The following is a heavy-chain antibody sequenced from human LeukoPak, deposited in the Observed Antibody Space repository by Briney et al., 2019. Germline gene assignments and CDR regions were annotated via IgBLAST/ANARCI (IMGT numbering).Heavy chain of an antibody. CDR3: AKGLYHFDY. D-gene: IGHD3-16*02. V-gene: IGHV3-23*01. J-gene: IGHJ4*02. CDR1: GFTFSSYS. Sequence: GGSLRLSCAASGFTFSSYSMSWVRQAPGKGLEWVSAISSSGGSTDYTDSVKGRFTISRDNSKNTLYLQMNSLRAEDTAVYYCAKGLYHFDYWGQGTLVTVSS. CDR2: ISSSGGST.